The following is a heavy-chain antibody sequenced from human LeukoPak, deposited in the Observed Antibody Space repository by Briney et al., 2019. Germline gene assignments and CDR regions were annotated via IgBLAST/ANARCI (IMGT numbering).Heavy chain of an antibody. V-gene: IGHV3-23*01. CDR1: GFTFTNYG. Sequence: PGGSLRLSCVASGFTFTNYGMSWVRQAPGKGLEWLSGISMTGGSTYYPDSVKGRFTISRDNPKNTLYLQMNSLRAEDSAVYYCARDPRIQGYPYGTVLDYWGQGTLVTVSA. CDR3: ARDPRIQGYPYGTVLDY. J-gene: IGHJ4*02. CDR2: ISMTGGST. D-gene: IGHD3-10*01.